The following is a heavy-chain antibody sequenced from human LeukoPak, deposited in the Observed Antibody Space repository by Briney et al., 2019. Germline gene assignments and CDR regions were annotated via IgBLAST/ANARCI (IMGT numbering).Heavy chain of an antibody. Sequence: PSETLSLTCTVSGGSISSYYWSWIRQPPGKGLEWIGYIYYSGSTNYNPSLKSRVTISVDTSKNQFSLKLSSVTAADTAVYYCAGAMTTVPYYYYYGMDVWGQGTTVTVSS. CDR1: GGSISSYY. V-gene: IGHV4-59*01. CDR2: IYYSGST. D-gene: IGHD4-11*01. CDR3: AGAMTTVPYYYYYGMDV. J-gene: IGHJ6*02.